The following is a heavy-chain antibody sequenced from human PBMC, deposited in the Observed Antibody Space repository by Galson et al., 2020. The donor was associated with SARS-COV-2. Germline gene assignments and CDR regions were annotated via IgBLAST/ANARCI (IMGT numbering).Heavy chain of an antibody. CDR3: AREMFGLVSWFDP. Sequence: SETLSLTCTVSGVSISGGDYYWTWIRQPPGKALEWIGYIHHSGTTYYNLSLKSRFTMSLDTSRNQFSLKLTSVTAADTAIYFCAREMFGLVSWFDPWGQGMLVTVSP. D-gene: IGHD3-3*01. V-gene: IGHV4-30-4*01. CDR1: GVSISGGDYY. J-gene: IGHJ5*01. CDR2: IHHSGTT.